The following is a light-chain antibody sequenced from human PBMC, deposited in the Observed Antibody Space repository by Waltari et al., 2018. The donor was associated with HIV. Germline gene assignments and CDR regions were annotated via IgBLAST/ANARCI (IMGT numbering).Light chain of an antibody. CDR3: CAYAGSTTYVI. J-gene: IGLJ2*01. CDR1: SSDVGGYNL. V-gene: IGLV2-23*02. CDR2: EVS. Sequence: QSALTQPASVSGSPGQSITISCTGTSSDVGGYNLVSWYQQHPGKAPKLMIYEVSKRPSGVSTRFSGSKSCNTASLTISGLQAEDEADYYCCAYAGSTTYVIFGGGTKLTVL.